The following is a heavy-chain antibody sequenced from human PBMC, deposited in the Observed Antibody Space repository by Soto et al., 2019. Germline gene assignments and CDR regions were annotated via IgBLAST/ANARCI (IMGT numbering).Heavy chain of an antibody. CDR3: SRGTSIPASGDY. CDR1: GYTFTNYG. Sequence: QVPLVQSGAEVKKPGASVKVSCKASGYTFTNYGINWVRRAPGQGLEWLGWVSAYNGERRYAQRVQARVIMTTDTSTTTAYMELRSLRSDDTAVYYCSRGTSIPASGDYWGQGTLVTVSS. V-gene: IGHV1-18*01. CDR2: VSAYNGER. D-gene: IGHD6-6*01. J-gene: IGHJ4*01.